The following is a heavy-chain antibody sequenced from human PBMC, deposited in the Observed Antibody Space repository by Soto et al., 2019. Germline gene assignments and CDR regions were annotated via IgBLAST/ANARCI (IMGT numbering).Heavy chain of an antibody. D-gene: IGHD6-13*01. Sequence: GRSQRRSCVASEFSCSNYPISWVRQAPGKGLEWVSGISGNDDSTYYADSVKGRCIISRDNSKNTLDLQMNSLRAHDTAVYYCAKDLRRRGVFGFDYWGQGIRVTVSS. CDR1: EFSCSNYP. CDR2: ISGNDDST. J-gene: IGHJ4*02. V-gene: IGHV3-23*01. CDR3: AKDLRRRGVFGFDY.